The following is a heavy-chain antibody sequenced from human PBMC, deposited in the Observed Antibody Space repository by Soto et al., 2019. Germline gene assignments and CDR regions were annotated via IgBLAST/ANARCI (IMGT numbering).Heavy chain of an antibody. CDR2: IDPYETGI. CDR3: SSDTFGARDS. Sequence: GGSLRLSCAASGFAFSSYWMHWVRQAPGKGLVWVSRIDPYETGINYEDSVKGRFTISRDNAKNTLYLQMNSLRAEDTAVYYCSSDTFGARDSWGQGTLVTVSS. CDR1: GFAFSSYW. D-gene: IGHD2-15*01. J-gene: IGHJ4*02. V-gene: IGHV3-74*01.